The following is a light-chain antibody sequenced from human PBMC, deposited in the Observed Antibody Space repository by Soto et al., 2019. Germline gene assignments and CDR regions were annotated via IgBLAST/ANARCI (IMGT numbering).Light chain of an antibody. CDR2: EVT. CDR1: SSDIGGYNY. Sequence: QSALTQPASVSGSPGQSITISCTGTSSDIGGYNYVSWYQQNPGKAPKLMIYEVTNRPSGISYRFSGSKSGNTASLTISGLQAEDEADYYCSSYTRNNTRVFGGGTKLTVL. V-gene: IGLV2-14*01. CDR3: SSYTRNNTRV. J-gene: IGLJ3*02.